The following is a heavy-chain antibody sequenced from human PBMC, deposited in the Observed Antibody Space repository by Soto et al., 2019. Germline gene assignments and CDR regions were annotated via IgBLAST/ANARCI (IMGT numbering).Heavy chain of an antibody. Sequence: SETLSLTCTVSGGSISSGGYYWSWIRQHPGKGLEWIGYIYYSGSTYYNPSLKSRVTISVDTSKNQFSLKLSSVTAADTAVYYCATGVSLLMNYGSGSYYSMDYWGQGTLVTVSS. CDR1: GGSISSGGYY. CDR2: IYYSGST. CDR3: ATGVSLLMNYGSGSYYSMDY. J-gene: IGHJ4*02. V-gene: IGHV4-31*03. D-gene: IGHD3-10*01.